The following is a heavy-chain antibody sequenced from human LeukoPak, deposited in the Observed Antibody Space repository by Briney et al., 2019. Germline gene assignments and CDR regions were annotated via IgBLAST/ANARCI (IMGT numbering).Heavy chain of an antibody. D-gene: IGHD3-10*01. J-gene: IGHJ4*02. CDR1: GFTFSDYW. CDR3: ATDAFLLFGEFAH. CDR2: ISDISDYI. Sequence: GGSLRLSCAASGFTFSDYWMTWVRQAPGKGLEWVSSISDISDYIYYVDSVKGRFIISRDNAKNSVYLQMDSLKAEDTAVYYCATDAFLLFGEFAHWGQGTLVTVSS. V-gene: IGHV3-21*03.